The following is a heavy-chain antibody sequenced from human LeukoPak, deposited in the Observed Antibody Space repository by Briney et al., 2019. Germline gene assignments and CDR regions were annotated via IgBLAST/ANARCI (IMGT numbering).Heavy chain of an antibody. Sequence: GGSLRLSCAASGFTFDDYGMSWVRQAPGKGLEWVSGINWNGGSTGYADSVKGRFTISRDNAKNSLYLQMNSLRAEDTALYYCARAPLPYCSGGSCYYYYYMDVWGKGTTVTISS. V-gene: IGHV3-20*04. D-gene: IGHD2-15*01. CDR2: INWNGGST. CDR1: GFTFDDYG. CDR3: ARAPLPYCSGGSCYYYYYMDV. J-gene: IGHJ6*03.